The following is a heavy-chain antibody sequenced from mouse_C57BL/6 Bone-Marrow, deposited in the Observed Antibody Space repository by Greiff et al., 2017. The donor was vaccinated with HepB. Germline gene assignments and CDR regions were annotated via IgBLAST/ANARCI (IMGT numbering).Heavy chain of an antibody. J-gene: IGHJ1*03. Sequence: VKLMESGPGLVAPSQSLSITCTVSGFSLTSYGVHWVRQPPGKGLEWLVVIWSDGSTTYNSALKSRLSISKDNSKSQVFLKMNSLQTDDTAMYYCARTDGNYGGYFDVWGTGTTVTVSS. D-gene: IGHD2-1*01. CDR1: GFSLTSYG. CDR2: IWSDGST. V-gene: IGHV2-6*03. CDR3: ARTDGNYGGYFDV.